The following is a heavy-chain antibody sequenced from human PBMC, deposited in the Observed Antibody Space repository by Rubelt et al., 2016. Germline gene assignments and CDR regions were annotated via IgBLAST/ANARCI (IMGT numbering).Heavy chain of an antibody. J-gene: IGHJ6*02. V-gene: IGHV1-69*01. Sequence: GQGLEWMGGIIPIFGTANYVQKFQGRVTITADESTSIAYMELSSLRSEDTAVYYCARDRITIFGVVTYGMDVWGQGTTVTVSS. CDR3: ARDRITIFGVVTYGMDV. CDR2: IIPIFGTA. D-gene: IGHD3-3*01.